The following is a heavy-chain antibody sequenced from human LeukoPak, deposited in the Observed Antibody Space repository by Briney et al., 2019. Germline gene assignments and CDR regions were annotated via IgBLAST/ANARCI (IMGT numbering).Heavy chain of an antibody. J-gene: IGHJ4*02. Sequence: ASVKVSCKASGYTLTTYYIHWVRQAPGQGLEWMGFINPSGGGTNYAQKFQGRVTMTRDTSISTAYMELSRLRSDDTAVYYCARGEYSYGDYWGQGTLVTVSS. V-gene: IGHV1-2*02. CDR3: ARGEYSYGDY. D-gene: IGHD5-18*01. CDR2: INPSGGGT. CDR1: GYTLTTYY.